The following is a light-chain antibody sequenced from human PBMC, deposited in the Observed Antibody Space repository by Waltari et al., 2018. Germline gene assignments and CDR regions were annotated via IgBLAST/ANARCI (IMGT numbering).Light chain of an antibody. J-gene: IGLJ2*01. Sequence: QSVLFQPPSPPGTPGPRVTISWSGSRPNPGSDFVFLYQQFPERAPNIVIYSNNQRPSGVPDRFSGSKSGTSASLTISVLRSEDEADYYCASWDDSLSGRIFGGGTKLTVL. V-gene: IGLV1-47*01. CDR1: RPNPGSDF. CDR2: SNN. CDR3: ASWDDSLSGRI.